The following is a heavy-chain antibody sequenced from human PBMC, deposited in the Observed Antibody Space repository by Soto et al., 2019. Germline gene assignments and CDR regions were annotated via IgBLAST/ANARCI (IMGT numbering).Heavy chain of an antibody. CDR1: GGSVSSGSYY. Sequence: QVQLQESGPGLVKPSETLSLTCTVSGGSVSSGSYYWSWIRQPPGKGLEWIGYIYYSGSTNYNPSLKSRVTISVDTSKNQFSLKLSSVTAADTAVYYCARTAVAGTARFDSWGQGTLVTVSS. CDR3: ARTAVAGTARFDS. J-gene: IGHJ4*02. CDR2: IYYSGST. V-gene: IGHV4-61*01. D-gene: IGHD6-19*01.